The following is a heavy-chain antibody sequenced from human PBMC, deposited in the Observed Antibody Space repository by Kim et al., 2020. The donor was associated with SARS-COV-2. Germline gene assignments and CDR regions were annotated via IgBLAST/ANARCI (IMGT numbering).Heavy chain of an antibody. CDR2: IYYSGST. J-gene: IGHJ4*02. Sequence: SETLSLTCAVSGGSISSSSYYWGWIRQPPGKGLEWIGSIYYSGSTYHNPSLKSRVTISVDTSNNEFSLTLSSVTAADTAVYYCARERPSCTSTSCLGGFDYWGQGTLVTVSS. CDR3: ARERPSCTSTSCLGGFDY. CDR1: GGSISSSSYY. V-gene: IGHV4-39*07. D-gene: IGHD2-2*01.